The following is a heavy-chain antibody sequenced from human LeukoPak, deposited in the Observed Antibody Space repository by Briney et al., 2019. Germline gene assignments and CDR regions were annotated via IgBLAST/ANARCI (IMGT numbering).Heavy chain of an antibody. D-gene: IGHD3-22*01. CDR2: IYTSGST. J-gene: IGHJ4*02. CDR3: ARFSSYYDSSLHYVDH. V-gene: IGHV4-61*02. CDR1: GGSISSGSYY. Sequence: PSETLSLTCTVSGGSISSGSYYWSWIRQPARKGLEWIGRIYTSGSTNYNPSLKSRVTISVDTSKNQFSLKLSSVTAADTAVYYCARFSSYYDSSLHYVDHWGQGTLVSVSA.